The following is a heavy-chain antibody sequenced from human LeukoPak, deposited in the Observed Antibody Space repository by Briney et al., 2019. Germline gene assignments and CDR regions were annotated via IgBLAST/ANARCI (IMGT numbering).Heavy chain of an antibody. V-gene: IGHV4-39*01. CDR3: ARHWDITGYHEYFQN. J-gene: IGHJ1*01. Sequence: SETLSLTCAVSGGSINSGSYYWGWIRQPRGKGLQWIGSLSYSGSTYYNPSLKSRVTISVDTSKNQLSLKVNSVTAADTAVYYCARHWDITGYHEYFQNWGQGTLVTVSS. CDR1: GGSINSGSYY. D-gene: IGHD3-9*01. CDR2: LSYSGST.